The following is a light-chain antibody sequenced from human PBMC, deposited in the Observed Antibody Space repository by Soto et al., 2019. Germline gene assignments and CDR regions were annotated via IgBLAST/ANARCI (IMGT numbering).Light chain of an antibody. CDR3: QQYGSSPRVLT. Sequence: EIVLTQSPGTLSLSPGERATLSCRASQSVSSSYLAWYQQKPGQAPRLLIYGASSRATGIPDRFSGSGPGTDLALAISSLEPEDCAVYYCQQYGSSPRVLTSCGGTKVEIK. J-gene: IGKJ4*01. CDR1: QSVSSSY. V-gene: IGKV3-20*01. CDR2: GAS.